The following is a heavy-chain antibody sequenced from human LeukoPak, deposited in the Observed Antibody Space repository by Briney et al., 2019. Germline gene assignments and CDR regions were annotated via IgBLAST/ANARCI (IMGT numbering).Heavy chain of an antibody. CDR3: ARSHPYGDHKY. CDR2: IYYSGST. CDR1: GGSISSGGYY. J-gene: IGHJ4*02. V-gene: IGHV4-31*03. Sequence: PSGTLSLTCSVSGGSISSGGYYWSWIRQHPGKGLEWIGYIYYSGSTYYNPSLKSRVAISVDTSKNQFSLKLSSVTAADTAVYYCARSHPYGDHKYWGQGTLVTVPS. D-gene: IGHD4-17*01.